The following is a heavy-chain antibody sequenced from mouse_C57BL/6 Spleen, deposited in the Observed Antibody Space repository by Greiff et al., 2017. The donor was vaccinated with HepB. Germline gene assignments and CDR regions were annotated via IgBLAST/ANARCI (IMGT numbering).Heavy chain of an antibody. CDR1: GYTFTSYW. V-gene: IGHV1-5*01. J-gene: IGHJ3*01. D-gene: IGHD2-4*01. CDR2: IYPGNSDT. CDR3: TRNYDYDAWFAY. Sequence: VQLQQSGTVLARPGASVKMSCKTSGYTFTSYWMHWVKQRPGQGLEWIGAIYPGNSDTSYNQKFKGKAKLTAVTSASTAYMELSSLTNEDSAVYYCTRNYDYDAWFAYWGQGTLVTVSA.